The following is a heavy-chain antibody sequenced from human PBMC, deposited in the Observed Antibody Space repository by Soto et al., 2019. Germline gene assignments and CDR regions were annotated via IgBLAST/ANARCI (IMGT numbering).Heavy chain of an antibody. CDR1: GGSFRGYY. CDR3: ARTDIVVVPVSSESFYYYYYGMDV. V-gene: IGHV4-59*01. CDR2: IYYSGST. J-gene: IGHJ6*02. D-gene: IGHD2-2*01. Sequence: SETLSLTCAVYGGSFRGYYWSWIRQPPGKGLEWIGYIYYSGSTNYNPSLKGRVTISVDTSKNQFSLKLSSVTAADTAVYYCARTDIVVVPVSSESFYYYYYGMDVWGQGTTVTVSS.